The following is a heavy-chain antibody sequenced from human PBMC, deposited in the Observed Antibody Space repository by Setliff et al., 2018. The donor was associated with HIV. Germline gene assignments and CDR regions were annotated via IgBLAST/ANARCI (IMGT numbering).Heavy chain of an antibody. J-gene: IGHJ6*03. CDR2: MNPNSGNT. CDR1: GYAFTSYY. D-gene: IGHD3-10*01. CDR3: ARAQFYYASGSFYPSDYHYYMDV. V-gene: IGHV1-8*02. Sequence: ASVKVSCKASGYAFTSYYINWARQATGQGLEWMGWMNPNSGNTGYAQKFQGRVTMTRNTSVNTAYMELSSLRSEDTAVYYCARAQFYYASGSFYPSDYHYYMDVWGKGTTVTVSS.